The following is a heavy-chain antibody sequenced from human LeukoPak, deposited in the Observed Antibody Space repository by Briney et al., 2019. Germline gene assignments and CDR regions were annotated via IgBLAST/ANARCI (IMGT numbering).Heavy chain of an antibody. J-gene: IGHJ3*02. CDR3: ARELAYCGGDCYSYAFDI. CDR1: GGTFSSYA. Sequence: GASVKVSCKASGGTFSSYAISWVRQAPGQGLERMGGIIPIFGTANYAQKFQGRVTITADESTSTAYMELSSLRSEDTAVYYCARELAYCGGDCYSYAFDIWGQGTMVTVSS. CDR2: IIPIFGTA. V-gene: IGHV1-69*01. D-gene: IGHD2-21*02.